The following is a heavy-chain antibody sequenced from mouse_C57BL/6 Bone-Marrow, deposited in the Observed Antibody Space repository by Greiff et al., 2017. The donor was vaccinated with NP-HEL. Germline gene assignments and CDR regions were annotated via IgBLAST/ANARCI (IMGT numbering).Heavy chain of an antibody. CDR3: ARKPSYYGSSYEPMDY. CDR2: IYPRSGNT. J-gene: IGHJ4*01. Sequence: QVQLKESGAELARPGASVKLSCKASGYTFTSYGISWVKQRTGQGLEWIGEIYPRSGNTYYNEKFKGKATLTADKSSSTAYMELRSLTSEDSAVYFCARKPSYYGSSYEPMDYWGQGTSVTVSS. V-gene: IGHV1-81*01. D-gene: IGHD1-1*01. CDR1: GYTFTSYG.